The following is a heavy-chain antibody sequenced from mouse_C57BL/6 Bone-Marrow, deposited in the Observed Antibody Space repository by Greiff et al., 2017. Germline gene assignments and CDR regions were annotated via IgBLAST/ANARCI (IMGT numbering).Heavy chain of an antibody. J-gene: IGHJ2*01. D-gene: IGHD2-4*01. Sequence: VKLQQSGAELVKPGASVKMSCKASGYTFTTYPIEWMKQNHGKSLEWIGNFHPYNDDTKYNEKFKGKATLTVEKSSSTVYLELSRLTSEDSAVYYCARGGNYGGYYCYYWGQGTTLTVAS. V-gene: IGHV1-47*01. CDR2: FHPYNDDT. CDR3: ARGGNYGGYYCYY. CDR1: GYTFTTYP.